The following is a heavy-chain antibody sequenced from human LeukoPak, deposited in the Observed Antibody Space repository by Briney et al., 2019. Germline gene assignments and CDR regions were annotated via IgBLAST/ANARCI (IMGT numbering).Heavy chain of an antibody. V-gene: IGHV4-59*08. CDR3: ARGIDDYGDYER. D-gene: IGHD4-17*01. CDR2: IYYSGST. Sequence: PSETLSLTCTVSGGSISSYYWSWIRQPPGKGLEWIGYIYYSGSTNYNPSLKSRVTISVDTSKNQFSLKLSSVTAADTAVYYCARGIDDYGDYERWGQGTLVTVSS. J-gene: IGHJ4*02. CDR1: GGSISSYY.